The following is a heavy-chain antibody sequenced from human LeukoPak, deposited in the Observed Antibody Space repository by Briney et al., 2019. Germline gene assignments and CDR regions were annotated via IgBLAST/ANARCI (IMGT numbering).Heavy chain of an antibody. V-gene: IGHV1-2*04. CDR2: INPNSGGT. CDR3: ARGVVITTNDAFDI. CDR1: GYTFTSYY. Sequence: ASVKVSCKASGYTFTSYYMHWVRQAPGQGLEWMGWINPNSGGTNYAQKFQGWVTMTRDTSISTAYMELSRLRSDDTAVYYCARGVVITTNDAFDIWGQGTMVTVSS. J-gene: IGHJ3*02. D-gene: IGHD3-22*01.